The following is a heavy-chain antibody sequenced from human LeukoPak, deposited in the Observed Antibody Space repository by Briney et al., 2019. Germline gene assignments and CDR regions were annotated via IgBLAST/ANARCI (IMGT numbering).Heavy chain of an antibody. J-gene: IGHJ4*02. D-gene: IGHD5-18*01. CDR1: GFTFSSYW. CDR2: IKPDGSEK. Sequence: GGSLRLSCAASGFTFSSYWMSWVRQAPGKGLEWVANIKPDGSEKYYVDSVKGRFTISRDNARNSLYLQMTSLRAEDTAAYYCARVDTDTGTIDYWGQGTLVTVSS. V-gene: IGHV3-7*01. CDR3: ARVDTDTGTIDY.